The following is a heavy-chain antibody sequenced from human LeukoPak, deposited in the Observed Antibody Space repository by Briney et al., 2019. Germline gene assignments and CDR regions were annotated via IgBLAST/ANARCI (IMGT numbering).Heavy chain of an antibody. CDR1: GFTVSSNY. V-gene: IGHV3-53*01. CDR2: IYSGGNT. CDR3: ARDVYIAASGVNWFDP. J-gene: IGHJ5*02. D-gene: IGHD6-13*01. Sequence: GGSLRLSCAASGFTVSSNYMSWVRQALGKGLEWVSVIYSGGNTYYADSVKGRFTISRDNSKNTLYLQMNSLRAEDTAVYYCARDVYIAASGVNWFDPWGQGTLVTVSS.